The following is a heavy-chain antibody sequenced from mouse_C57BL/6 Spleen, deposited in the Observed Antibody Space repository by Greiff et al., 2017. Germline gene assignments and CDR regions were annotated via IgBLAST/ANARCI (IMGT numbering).Heavy chain of an antibody. J-gene: IGHJ4*01. CDR3: ARHPRDSSGYPYYYAMDY. Sequence: QVQLQQPGAELVRPGTSVKLSCKASGYTFTSYWMHWVKQRPGQGLEWIGVIDPSDSYTNYNQKFKGKATLTVDTSSSTAYMQLSSLTSEASAVYYCARHPRDSSGYPYYYAMDYWGQGTSVTVSS. D-gene: IGHD3-2*02. CDR1: GYTFTSYW. CDR2: IDPSDSYT. V-gene: IGHV1-59*01.